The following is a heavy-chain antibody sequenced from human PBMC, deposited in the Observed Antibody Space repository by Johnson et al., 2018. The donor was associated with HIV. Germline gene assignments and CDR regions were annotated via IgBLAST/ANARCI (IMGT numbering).Heavy chain of an antibody. V-gene: IGHV3-11*04. J-gene: IGHJ3*02. CDR3: ARSAYYYDNSGHRGDVFDI. CDR1: GFTFSDYY. D-gene: IGHD3-22*01. CDR2: ISSSGSTI. Sequence: QMQLVESGGGLVKPGGSLRLSCAASGFTFSDYYMSWIRQAPGKGLEWVSYISSSGSTIYYADSMKGRFTISRDNAKNSLYLQMNSPRAEDTAVYYCARSAYYYDNSGHRGDVFDIWGQGTMVIVSS.